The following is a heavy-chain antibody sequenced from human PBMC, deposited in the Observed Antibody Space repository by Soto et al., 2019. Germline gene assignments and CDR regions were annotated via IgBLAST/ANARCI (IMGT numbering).Heavy chain of an antibody. V-gene: IGHV1-18*04. D-gene: IGHD3-10*01. CDR2: LNTGDGNT. J-gene: IGHJ4*02. Sequence: QVLLVQSGAEVKKPGASVKVSCKASGYSFSTYGVSWVRQAPGQGLEWMGWLNTGDGNTAYAQKLRGRITLTTDTSTTSAYMELRSLRSDDTAIYYCAIGENYGSARDVFDHWGQGTLVTVSS. CDR3: AIGENYGSARDVFDH. CDR1: GYSFSTYG.